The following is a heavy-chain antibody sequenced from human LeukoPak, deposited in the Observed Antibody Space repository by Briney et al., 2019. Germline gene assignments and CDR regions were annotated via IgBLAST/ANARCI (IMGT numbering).Heavy chain of an antibody. Sequence: ASVKVSCKASGYTFTGYYMHWVRQAPGQGLEWMGWINPNSGGTNYAQKFQGRVTMTRDTSISTAYMELSRLRSDDTAVYYCARGEGSNWNYHNDAFDIWGQGTMVTVSS. J-gene: IGHJ3*02. CDR3: ARGEGSNWNYHNDAFDI. D-gene: IGHD1-7*01. V-gene: IGHV1-2*02. CDR2: INPNSGGT. CDR1: GYTFTGYY.